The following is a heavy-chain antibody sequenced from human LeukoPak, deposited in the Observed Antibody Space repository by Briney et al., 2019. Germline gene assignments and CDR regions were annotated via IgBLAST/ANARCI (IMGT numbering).Heavy chain of an antibody. J-gene: IGHJ4*02. CDR3: ARGGIPYYFDY. D-gene: IGHD3-16*01. CDR1: GGSISSYY. CDR2: IYYSGST. V-gene: IGHV4-59*12. Sequence: SETLSLTCTVSGGSISSYYWSWIRQPPGKGLEWIGYIYYSGSTNYNPSLKSRVTISVDTSKNQFSLKLSSVTAADTAVYYCARGGIPYYFDYWGQGTLVTVSS.